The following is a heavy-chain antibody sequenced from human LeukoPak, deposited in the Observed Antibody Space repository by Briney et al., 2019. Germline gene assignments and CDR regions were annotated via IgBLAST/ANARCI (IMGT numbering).Heavy chain of an antibody. J-gene: IGHJ4*02. V-gene: IGHV4-4*07. CDR1: GGSISSYY. CDR3: ATLYSSGSPYDY. Sequence: SETLSLTCTVSGGSISSYYWSWIRQPAGKGLEWIGRIYTSGSTNYNPSLKSRVTMSVDTSKNQFSLKLSSVTAADTAVYYCATLYSSGSPYDYWGQGTLVTVSS. D-gene: IGHD3-22*01. CDR2: IYTSGST.